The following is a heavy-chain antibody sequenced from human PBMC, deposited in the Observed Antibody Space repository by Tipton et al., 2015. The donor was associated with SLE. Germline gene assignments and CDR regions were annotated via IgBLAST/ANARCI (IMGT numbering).Heavy chain of an antibody. Sequence: TLSLTCSVSGGSISTSSYYWAWIRQPPGKGLEWLGSIYYSGSTYYNPSLKSRVTISVDTSKNQFSLKLSSVTAADTAVYNCARCSIAAAEAFDIWGQGTMVTVSS. D-gene: IGHD6-13*01. V-gene: IGHV4-39*07. CDR2: IYYSGST. CDR1: GGSISTSSYY. CDR3: ARCSIAAAEAFDI. J-gene: IGHJ3*02.